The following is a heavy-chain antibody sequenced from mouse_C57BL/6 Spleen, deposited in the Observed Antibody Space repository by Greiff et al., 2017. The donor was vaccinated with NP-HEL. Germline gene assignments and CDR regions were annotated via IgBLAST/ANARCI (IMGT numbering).Heavy chain of an antibody. CDR2: INPYNGGT. J-gene: IGHJ2*01. D-gene: IGHD2-4*01. CDR1: GYTFTDYY. Sequence: VHVKQSGPVLVKPGASVKMSCKASGYTFTDYYMNWVKQSHGKSLEWIGVINPYNGGTSYNQKFKGKATLTVDKSSSTAYMELNSLTSEDSAVYYCAREGMITTRYYFDYWGQGTTLTVSS. CDR3: AREGMITTRYYFDY. V-gene: IGHV1-19*01.